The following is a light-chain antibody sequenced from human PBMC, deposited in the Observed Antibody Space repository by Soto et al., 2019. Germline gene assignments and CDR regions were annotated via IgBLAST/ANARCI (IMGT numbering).Light chain of an antibody. Sequence: AIQMTQSPSSLSASVGDRVTITCRASQGVGIDLSWYQQKPGKAPNLLIYAASILQSGVPSRFSGSGSGTDFTLTINSLQPEDVGTYYCQKYNSAPLTFGGGTKVEIK. CDR1: QGVGID. CDR3: QKYNSAPLT. J-gene: IGKJ4*01. V-gene: IGKV1-6*01. CDR2: AAS.